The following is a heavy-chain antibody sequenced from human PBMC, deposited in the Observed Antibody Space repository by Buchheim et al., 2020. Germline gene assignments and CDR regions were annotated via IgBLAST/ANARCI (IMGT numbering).Heavy chain of an antibody. J-gene: IGHJ5*02. CDR1: GYTFTGYN. V-gene: IGHV1-2*02. Sequence: QVQLVQSGAEVKQSGASVKVSCKASGYTFTGYNMHWLRQAPGQGLEWIGWMNPDNGGTEYAQKFQGRLTMTRDTSITTVALEMSRLTSDDTAVYYCARALWGFGELLRNNWFDPWGQGTL. CDR2: MNPDNGGT. D-gene: IGHD3-10*01. CDR3: ARALWGFGELLRNNWFDP.